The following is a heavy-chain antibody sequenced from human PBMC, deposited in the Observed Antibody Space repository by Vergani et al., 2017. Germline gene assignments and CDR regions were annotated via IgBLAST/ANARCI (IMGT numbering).Heavy chain of an antibody. CDR3: AGDSSSWQRADY. CDR1: GVSITTYY. J-gene: IGHJ4*02. CDR2: IYYSGST. D-gene: IGHD3-22*01. V-gene: IGHV4-59*01. Sequence: QVQLQESGPGLVKPSETLSLTCSVSGVSITTYYWTWVRQPPGKGLEWLGYIYYSGSTNYNPSLKRRLTISVDTSKNKFSLRLNSVTAAETALYYCAGDSSSWQRADYWGQGSLVTVSS.